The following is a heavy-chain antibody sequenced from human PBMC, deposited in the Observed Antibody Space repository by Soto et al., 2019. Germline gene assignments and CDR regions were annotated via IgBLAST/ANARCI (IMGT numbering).Heavy chain of an antibody. Sequence: GEALKSSCKGSGSSLTSYWSSCVRQMPGKGLEWMGRIDPSDSYTNYSPSFQGHVTISADKSISTAYLQWSSLKASDTAMYYCASHSSGWENYYYYGMDVWGQGTTVTVSS. J-gene: IGHJ6*02. CDR2: IDPSDSYT. CDR3: ASHSSGWENYYYYGMDV. V-gene: IGHV5-10-1*01. D-gene: IGHD6-19*01. CDR1: GSSLTSYW.